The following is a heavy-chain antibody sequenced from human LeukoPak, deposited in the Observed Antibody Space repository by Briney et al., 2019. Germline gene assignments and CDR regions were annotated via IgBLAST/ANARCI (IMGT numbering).Heavy chain of an antibody. D-gene: IGHD6-19*01. J-gene: IGHJ4*02. V-gene: IGHV4-59*12. CDR3: ARDSVAVAGTTIDY. CDR1: GGSISSYY. CDR2: IYYSGST. Sequence: SETLSLTCIVYGGSISSYYWSWIRQPAGKGLEWIGYIYYSGSTNYNPSLKSRVTISVDTSKNQFSLKLSSVTAADTAVYYCARDSVAVAGTTIDYWGQGTLVTVSS.